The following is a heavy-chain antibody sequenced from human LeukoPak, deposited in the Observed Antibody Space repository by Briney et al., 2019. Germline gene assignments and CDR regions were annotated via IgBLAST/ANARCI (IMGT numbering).Heavy chain of an antibody. CDR2: INHSGST. J-gene: IGHJ3*02. CDR3: ARADRFLEWLLGAFDI. D-gene: IGHD3-3*01. Sequence: PLETLSLTCAVYGGSFSGYYWGWIRQPPGKGLEWVGEINHSGSTNYNPSLKSRVTISVDTSKNQFSLKLSSVTAADTAVYYCARADRFLEWLLGAFDIWGQGTMVTVSS. CDR1: GGSFSGYY. V-gene: IGHV4-34*01.